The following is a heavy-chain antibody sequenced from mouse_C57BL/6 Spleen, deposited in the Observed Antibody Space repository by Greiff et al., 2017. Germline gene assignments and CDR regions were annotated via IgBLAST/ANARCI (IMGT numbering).Heavy chain of an antibody. Sequence: VQLQQSGPGLVQPSQSLSITCTVSGFSLTSYGVHWVRQSPGKGLEWLGVLWRGGSTNYNAAFMSILSITKNNPKSQVFFKMNSLQADDTAIYYWAKNENWEDYAMDYWGQVTSVTVSS. CDR2: LWRGGST. CDR1: GFSLTSYG. J-gene: IGHJ4*01. D-gene: IGHD4-1*01. CDR3: AKNENWEDYAMDY. V-gene: IGHV2-5*01.